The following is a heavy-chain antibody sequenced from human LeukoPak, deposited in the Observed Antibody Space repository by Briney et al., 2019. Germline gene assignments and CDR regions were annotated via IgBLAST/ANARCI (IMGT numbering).Heavy chain of an antibody. V-gene: IGHV3-53*01. CDR1: GFTVSSNY. CDR2: IYSGGST. D-gene: IGHD4-17*01. CDR3: ARGPDGDLYFDY. Sequence: GGSLRLSCAASGFTVSSNYMSWVRQAPGKGLEWVSVIYSGGSTYYADSVKGRFTISRDNSKNTLYLQMNSLRAEDTAVYYCARGPDGDLYFDYWGQGTLVTVSS. J-gene: IGHJ4*02.